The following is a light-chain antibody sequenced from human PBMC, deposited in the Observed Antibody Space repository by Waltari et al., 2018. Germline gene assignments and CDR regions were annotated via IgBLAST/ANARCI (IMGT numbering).Light chain of an antibody. CDR2: DAS. V-gene: IGKV3-11*01. CDR3: QQRSNWPPGP. CDR1: QSVSSY. Sequence: EIVLTQSPATLSLSPGESATLSCRASQSVSSYLAWYQQKPGQAPRLLIYDASNRATGIPARFSGSGSGTDFTLTISSLEPEDFAVYYCQQRSNWPPGPFGPGTKVDIK. J-gene: IGKJ3*01.